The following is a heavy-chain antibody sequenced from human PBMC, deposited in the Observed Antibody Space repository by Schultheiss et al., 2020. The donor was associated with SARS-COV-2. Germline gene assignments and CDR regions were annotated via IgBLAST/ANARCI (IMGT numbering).Heavy chain of an antibody. Sequence: ASVKVSCKASGYTFTGYYMHWVRQAPGQGLEWMGWINPNSGDTNYAQKFQGRVTITADESTSTAYMELSSLRSEDTAVYYCARDRYDFWSGYVSYWYFDLWGRGTLVTVSS. CDR2: INPNSGDT. J-gene: IGHJ2*01. CDR1: GYTFTGYY. CDR3: ARDRYDFWSGYVSYWYFDL. D-gene: IGHD3-3*01. V-gene: IGHV1-2*02.